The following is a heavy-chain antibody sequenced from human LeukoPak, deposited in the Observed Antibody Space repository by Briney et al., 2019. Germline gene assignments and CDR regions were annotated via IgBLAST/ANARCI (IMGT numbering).Heavy chain of an antibody. CDR1: GFTFSSYA. V-gene: IGHV3-48*03. Sequence: GGSLRLSCAASGFTFSSYATHWVRQAPGKGLEWVSYISSSGDSIYYADSVKGRFTVSRDNAKKSLYLHMNSLRDDDTAVYYCARGTGLDYWGQGTLVTVSS. J-gene: IGHJ4*02. CDR3: ARGTGLDY. D-gene: IGHD1-14*01. CDR2: ISSSGDSI.